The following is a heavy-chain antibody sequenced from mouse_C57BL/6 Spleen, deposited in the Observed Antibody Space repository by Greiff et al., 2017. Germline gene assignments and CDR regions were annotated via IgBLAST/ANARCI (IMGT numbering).Heavy chain of an antibody. V-gene: IGHV1-55*01. CDR2: IYPGSGST. D-gene: IGHD1-1*01. CDR3: AREGYYGSSDAMDY. J-gene: IGHJ4*01. CDR1: GYTFTSYW. Sequence: VQLQQPGAELVKPGASVKMSCKASGYTFTSYWITWVKQRPGQGLEWIGDIYPGSGSTNYNEKFKSKATLTVDTSSSTAYMQLSSLTSEDSAVYYCAREGYYGSSDAMDYWGQGTSVTVSS.